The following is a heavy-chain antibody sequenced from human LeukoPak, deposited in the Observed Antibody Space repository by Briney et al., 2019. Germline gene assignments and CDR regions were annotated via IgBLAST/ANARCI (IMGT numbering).Heavy chain of an antibody. CDR1: GGSFSAYY. Sequence: SETLSLTCAVYGGSFSAYYWSWIRQSPGKGLEWIAEINHRGDTNYNPSVKSRVSISVDTSKNQFSLKVTSLTAADTAVYYCARGPTTSETGYFDYWGQGTLVTVSS. CDR3: ARGPTTSETGYFDY. D-gene: IGHD1-1*01. CDR2: INHRGDT. J-gene: IGHJ4*03. V-gene: IGHV4-34*01.